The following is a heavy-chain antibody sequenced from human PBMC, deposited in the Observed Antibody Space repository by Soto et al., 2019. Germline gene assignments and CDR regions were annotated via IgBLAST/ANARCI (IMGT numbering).Heavy chain of an antibody. J-gene: IGHJ3*02. V-gene: IGHV4-4*02. D-gene: IGHD2-15*01. Sequence: QVQLQESGPGLVKPSGTLSLTCAVSSGSISSSNWWSWVRQPPGKGLEWIGEIYHSGSTNYNPSHKQRVTISVDKSNNQFTMRLSSVSAGDTAVYYCARASESYCSGGSCYSALNDAFDIWGKGTMVTVSS. CDR1: SGSISSSNW. CDR2: IYHSGST. CDR3: ARASESYCSGGSCYSALNDAFDI.